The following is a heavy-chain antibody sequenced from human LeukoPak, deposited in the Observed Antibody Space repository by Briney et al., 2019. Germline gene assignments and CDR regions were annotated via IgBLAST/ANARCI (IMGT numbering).Heavy chain of an antibody. Sequence: GGSLRLSCAASGFTFSSYAMSWVRQAPGKGLEWVSAIRGSGGKTYYADSVKGRFTISRDNSKNTLYLQMNSLRAEDTAVYYCAKDGGYYGSGSPIDYWGQGTLVTVSS. CDR1: GFTFSSYA. D-gene: IGHD3-10*01. J-gene: IGHJ4*02. CDR3: AKDGGYYGSGSPIDY. V-gene: IGHV3-23*01. CDR2: IRGSGGKT.